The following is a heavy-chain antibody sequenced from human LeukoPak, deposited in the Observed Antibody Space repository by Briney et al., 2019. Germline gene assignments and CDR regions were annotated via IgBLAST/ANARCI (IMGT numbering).Heavy chain of an antibody. D-gene: IGHD3-9*01. J-gene: IGHJ6*04. V-gene: IGHV6-1*01. CDR1: GDSVSSNSAA. CDR2: TYYRSKWYN. Sequence: SQTLSLTCAISGDSVSSNSAAWNWIRQSPSRGPEWLGRTYYRSKWYNDYAVSVESRITINPDTSKNQFSLQLNSVTPEDTAVYYCARGYDILTGYYVDYYYYGMDVWGKGTTVTVSS. CDR3: ARGYDILTGYYVDYYYYGMDV.